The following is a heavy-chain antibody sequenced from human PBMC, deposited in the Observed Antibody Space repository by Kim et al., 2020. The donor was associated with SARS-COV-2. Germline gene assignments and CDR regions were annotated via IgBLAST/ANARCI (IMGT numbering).Heavy chain of an antibody. J-gene: IGHJ4*02. Sequence: ASVKVSCKVSGYTLTELSMHWVRQAPGKGLEWMGGFDPEDGETIYAQKFQGSVTMTEDTSTDTAYMELSSLRSEDTAVYYCATYMITFGGVIVKLFDYWGQGTLVTVSS. CDR3: ATYMITFGGVIVKLFDY. CDR2: FDPEDGET. CDR1: GYTLTELS. V-gene: IGHV1-24*01. D-gene: IGHD3-16*02.